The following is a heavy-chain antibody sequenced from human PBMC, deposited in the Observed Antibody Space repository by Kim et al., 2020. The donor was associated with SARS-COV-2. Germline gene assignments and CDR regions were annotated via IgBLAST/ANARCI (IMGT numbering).Heavy chain of an antibody. Sequence: SETLSLTCAVYGGSFSGYYWSWIRQPPGKGLEWIGEINHSGSTNYNPSLKSRVTISVDTSKNQFSLKLSSVTAADTAVYYCARARPYYDFWSGYYRVSGMDVWGQGTTVTVSS. J-gene: IGHJ6*02. D-gene: IGHD3-3*01. CDR1: GGSFSGYY. V-gene: IGHV4-34*01. CDR3: ARARPYYDFWSGYYRVSGMDV. CDR2: INHSGST.